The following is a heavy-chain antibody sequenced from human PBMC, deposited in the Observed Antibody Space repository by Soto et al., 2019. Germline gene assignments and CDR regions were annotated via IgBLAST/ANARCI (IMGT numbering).Heavy chain of an antibody. CDR1: GFTFSDYY. CDR3: ARIGGELLYQFFFDY. J-gene: IGHJ4*02. D-gene: IGHD3-10*01. V-gene: IGHV3-11*06. CDR2: ISSSGRCT. Sequence: GGSLRLSCAASGFTFSDYYMTWIRQAPGKGPEWVSYISSSGRCTNYADSVKGRFTISRDNARNTVFLQLNSLRAEDTAIYYCARIGGELLYQFFFDYWGLGTLVTVSS.